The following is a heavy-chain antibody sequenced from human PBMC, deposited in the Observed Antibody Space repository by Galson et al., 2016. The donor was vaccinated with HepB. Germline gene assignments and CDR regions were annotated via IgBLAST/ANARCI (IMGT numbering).Heavy chain of an antibody. J-gene: IGHJ4*02. V-gene: IGHV4-59*01. Sequence: SETLSLTCSVSNRSITSYYWSWIRQPPGKGLEWIGFIYFTGSTKYNPSLKSRVTLSINMSKNQFSLKLRSVTAADTAVYFCARGVSRSAKFPFFDSWGQGTPVTVSS. CDR2: IYFTGST. CDR3: ARGVSRSAKFPFFDS. D-gene: IGHD6-6*01. CDR1: NRSITSYY.